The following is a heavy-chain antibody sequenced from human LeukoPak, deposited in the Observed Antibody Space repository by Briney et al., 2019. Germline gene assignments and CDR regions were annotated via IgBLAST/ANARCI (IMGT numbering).Heavy chain of an antibody. CDR2: IYTSGST. Sequence: KPSETLSLTCTVSGGSISSYFWSWIRQPAGKGLEWIGRIYTSGSTNYNPSLKSRVTMSVDTSKNQFSLKLSSVTAADTAVYYCARVKGYCSSTSCYSYYYYMDVWGEGTTVTVSS. CDR3: ARVKGYCSSTSCYSYYYYMDV. V-gene: IGHV4-4*07. CDR1: GGSISSYF. D-gene: IGHD2-2*02. J-gene: IGHJ6*03.